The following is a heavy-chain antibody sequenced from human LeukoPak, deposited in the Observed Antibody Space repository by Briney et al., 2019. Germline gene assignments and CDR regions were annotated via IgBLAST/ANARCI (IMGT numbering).Heavy chain of an antibody. CDR3: ARGRSIDRGTNYYGTDV. Sequence: PGKSLRLSCVASGFPFSDYDMHWVRHATGKGLEWVAGIGTSGDTYYAGSVKGRFTISREDAKNSLYLQMNSLRAGDTAVYYCARGRSIDRGTNYYGTDVWGQGTTVTVSS. D-gene: IGHD3-10*01. V-gene: IGHV3-13*04. CDR2: IGTSGDT. J-gene: IGHJ6*02. CDR1: GFPFSDYD.